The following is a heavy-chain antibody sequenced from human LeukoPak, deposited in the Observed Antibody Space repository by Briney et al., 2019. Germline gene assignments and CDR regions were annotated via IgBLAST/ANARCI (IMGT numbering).Heavy chain of an antibody. V-gene: IGHV1-46*01. J-gene: IGHJ4*02. CDR1: GYTFTSYY. CDR3: ARDLDYYDSSGYENNDY. Sequence: ASVKVPCKASGYTFTSYYMHWVRQAPGQGLEWMGIINPSGGSTSYAQKFQGRVTMTRDTSTSTVYMELSSLRSEDTAVYYCARDLDYYDSSGYENNDYWGQGTLVTVSS. D-gene: IGHD3-22*01. CDR2: INPSGGST.